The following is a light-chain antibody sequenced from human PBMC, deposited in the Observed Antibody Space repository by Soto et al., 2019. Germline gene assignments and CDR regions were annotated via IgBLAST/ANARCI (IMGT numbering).Light chain of an antibody. CDR1: QSVRNSY. V-gene: IGKV3-20*01. CDR2: GAS. Sequence: EIVLTQPPGTLSLSPGERATLSCRASQSVRNSYFAWYQQKPGQAPRLLIYGASGRATGIPDRFSGSGSGKDFTLTISRLEPEDGAVDYCQQYGSSPYTFGQGTKLEI. J-gene: IGKJ2*01. CDR3: QQYGSSPYT.